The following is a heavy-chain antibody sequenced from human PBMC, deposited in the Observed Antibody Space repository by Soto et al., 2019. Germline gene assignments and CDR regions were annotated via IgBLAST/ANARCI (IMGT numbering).Heavy chain of an antibody. V-gene: IGHV4-30-4*01. D-gene: IGHD2-2*01. Sequence: PSETLSLTCSVSGDYIHVGGYYWTWIRQRPGKGLEWMGYIYYTGNTYYNPSLESRLTMSVDRSKNQFSLRLTSVTAADPAVYFCGRDLTSNANCIDPWGQGTLVTVSS. J-gene: IGHJ5*02. CDR1: GDYIHVGGYY. CDR3: GRDLTSNANCIDP. CDR2: IYYTGNT.